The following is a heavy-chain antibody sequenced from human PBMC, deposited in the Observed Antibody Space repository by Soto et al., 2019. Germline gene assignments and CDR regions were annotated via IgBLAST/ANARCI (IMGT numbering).Heavy chain of an antibody. Sequence: SETLSLTCTASGGSFSGYFWTWIRQPPGKGLEWLAEINHSGITNYNPSVESRDSMSVDTSKNQFSLRLYSVTAADTAVYYCVRGPYNYNSRHFDYCCQGTLVTVS. J-gene: IGHJ4*02. CDR3: VRGPYNYNSRHFDY. CDR2: INHSGIT. D-gene: IGHD1-1*01. CDR1: GGSFSGYF. V-gene: IGHV4-34*01.